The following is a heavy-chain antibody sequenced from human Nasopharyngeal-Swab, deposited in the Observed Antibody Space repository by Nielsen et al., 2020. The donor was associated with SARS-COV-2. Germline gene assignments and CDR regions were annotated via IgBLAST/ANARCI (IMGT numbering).Heavy chain of an antibody. Sequence: WVRQAPGQGLEWMGWINTNTGNPTYAQGFTGQFVFSLDTSVSTAYLQISSLKAEDTAVYYCAREGSDGSGPGDFDYWGQGTLVTVSS. CDR2: INTNTGNP. V-gene: IGHV7-4-1*02. J-gene: IGHJ4*02. D-gene: IGHD3-10*01. CDR3: AREGSDGSGPGDFDY.